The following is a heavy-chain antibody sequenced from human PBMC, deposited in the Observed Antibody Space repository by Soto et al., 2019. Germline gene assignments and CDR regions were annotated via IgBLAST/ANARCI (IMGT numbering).Heavy chain of an antibody. CDR1: GFSLTSNGVG. CDR3: AHKGSGTRAIGN. V-gene: IGHV2-5*02. D-gene: IGHD3-10*01. J-gene: IGHJ4*02. CDR2: IYWDDSK. Sequence: QITLKESGPTLVTPTQTLTLTCTFSGFSLTSNGVGVGWIRQPPGKALEWLAVIYWDDSKTYSPSLENMLTIPKDTSKYLVVLTITNVDPVDTGTYYCAHKGSGTRAIGNLGQGTPVTVSS.